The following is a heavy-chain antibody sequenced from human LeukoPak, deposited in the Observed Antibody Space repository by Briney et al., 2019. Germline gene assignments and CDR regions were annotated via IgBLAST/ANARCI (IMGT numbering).Heavy chain of an antibody. CDR2: IRSDSSNQ. Sequence: GGSLRLSCAASAFRFSSYGMHWVRQAPGKGPEWVAFIRSDSSNQYYADSVKGRYTISRDNSKNTLYLQMNSLRAEDTAVYYCAKVPLSSSGWDREYYFDYWGQGTLVTVSS. CDR3: AKVPLSSSGWDREYYFDY. D-gene: IGHD6-19*01. V-gene: IGHV3-30*02. J-gene: IGHJ4*02. CDR1: AFRFSSYG.